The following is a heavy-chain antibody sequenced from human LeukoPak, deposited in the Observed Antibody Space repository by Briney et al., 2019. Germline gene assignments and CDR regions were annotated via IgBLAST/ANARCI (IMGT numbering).Heavy chain of an antibody. CDR3: ARVAIGWFFVH. J-gene: IGHJ4*02. CDR1: GFTFSSYG. Sequence: PGGSLRLSCEASGFTFSSYGMNWVRQAPGKGLEWVSYISSSSSTVYKADSVKRRFTISTDKAKNSLYLQMNSLRDDDTAVYYCARVAIGWFFVHWGQGTLVTVSS. V-gene: IGHV3-48*02. CDR2: ISSSSSTV. D-gene: IGHD6-19*01.